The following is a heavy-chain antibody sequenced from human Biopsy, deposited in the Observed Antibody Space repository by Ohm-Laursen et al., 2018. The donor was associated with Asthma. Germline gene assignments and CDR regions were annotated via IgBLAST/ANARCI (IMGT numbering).Heavy chain of an antibody. Sequence: TLSLTCTVSGGSVSSGSYYWSWIRQPPGKELAWVSYISYSGSTDYNPSLKSRLTISMDTSKNQFSLKLSSVTAADTAVYYCARVPTTLRYFDLWGRGTLVTVSS. V-gene: IGHV4-61*01. CDR2: ISYSGST. J-gene: IGHJ2*01. CDR1: GGSVSSGSYY. CDR3: ARVPTTLRYFDL. D-gene: IGHD2-15*01.